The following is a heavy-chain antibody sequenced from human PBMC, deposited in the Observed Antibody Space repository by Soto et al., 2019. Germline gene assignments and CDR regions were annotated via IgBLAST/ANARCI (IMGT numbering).Heavy chain of an antibody. V-gene: IGHV3-21*01. Sequence: ESGGGLVKPGGSLRISCAASGFTFSSYSMNWVRQAPGKGLEWVSSISSSSSYIYYADSVKGRFTISRDNAKNSLYMQMNNLRAEDTAVYYCAREGADTAIADKFDYYYGMDVWGQGTTVTVSS. CDR1: GFTFSSYS. D-gene: IGHD5-18*01. CDR2: ISSSSSYI. CDR3: AREGADTAIADKFDYYYGMDV. J-gene: IGHJ6*01.